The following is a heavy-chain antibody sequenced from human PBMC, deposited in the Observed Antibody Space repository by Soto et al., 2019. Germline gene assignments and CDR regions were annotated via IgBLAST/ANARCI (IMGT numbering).Heavy chain of an antibody. CDR3: ARGSPHLRYFDGSMSGGFDP. CDR1: GFTFSSYG. Sequence: QVQLVESGGGVVQPGRSRRLSCAASGFTFSSYGMHWVRQAPGKGLEWVAVRWYDGSNKYYADSVKGRFTISRDNSKNTLYLQMNSLRAEDTAVYYCARGSPHLRYFDGSMSGGFDPWGQGTLVTVSS. CDR2: RWYDGSNK. V-gene: IGHV3-33*01. D-gene: IGHD3-9*01. J-gene: IGHJ5*02.